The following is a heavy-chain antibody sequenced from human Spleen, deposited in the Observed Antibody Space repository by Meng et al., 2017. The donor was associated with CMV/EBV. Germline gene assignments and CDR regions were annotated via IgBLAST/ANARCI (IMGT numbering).Heavy chain of an antibody. J-gene: IGHJ2*01. V-gene: IGHV1-2*02. CDR1: GYAFTTYA. Sequence: ASVKVSCKTSGYAFTTYAMHWVRQAPGQGLEWMGWINPNSGGTNYAQKFQGRVTMTRDTSISTAYMELSRLRSDDTAVYYCARGPILGAPGWFFDLWGRGTLVTVSS. D-gene: IGHD3-3*01. CDR3: ARGPILGAPGWFFDL. CDR2: INPNSGGT.